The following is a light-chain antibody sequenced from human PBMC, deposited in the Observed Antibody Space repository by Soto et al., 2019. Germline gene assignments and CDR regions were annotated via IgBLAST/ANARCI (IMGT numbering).Light chain of an antibody. V-gene: IGKV3-11*01. CDR1: QSVSNC. Sequence: DILLTQSPATLSLSPGERATLSCWASQSVSNCLAWYQQKPGRPPRLIIYDIFNRATGTPTRFSGSGFGTNFSRSISSLEPEDFAVYYCQQRYSWPYTFGQGTKFEIK. J-gene: IGKJ2*01. CDR2: DIF. CDR3: QQRYSWPYT.